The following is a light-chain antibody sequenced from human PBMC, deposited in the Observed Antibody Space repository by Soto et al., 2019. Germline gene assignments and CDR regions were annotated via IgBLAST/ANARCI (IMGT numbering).Light chain of an antibody. CDR1: SSNIGAGYD. CDR3: QSYDSSLSGYV. V-gene: IGLV1-40*01. Sequence: QPVLTQPPSVSGAPGQRVTISCTGSSSNIGAGYDVHWYQQLPGAGPKLLIYANTNRPSGVPDRFSGSKSGTSASLAITGLRAEDEADYYCQSYDSSLSGYVFGTGTKVTIL. CDR2: ANT. J-gene: IGLJ1*01.